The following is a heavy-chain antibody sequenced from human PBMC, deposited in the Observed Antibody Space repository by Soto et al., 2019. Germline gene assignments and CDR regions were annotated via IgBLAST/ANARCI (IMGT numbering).Heavy chain of an antibody. CDR1: GDTFTSYY. J-gene: IGHJ5*02. V-gene: IGHV1-46*01. CDR3: ARSSGGNFGIIIEGSNWFDP. Sequence: GASVKVSCKAPGDTFTSYYLNWVRQAPGQGLEWMGVINPHGGSTKYAQKFQGRVTMTRDTSRSTVYMELRSQRSDDTAIYYCARSSGGNFGIIIEGSNWFDPWGQGTLVTVSS. D-gene: IGHD3-3*01. CDR2: INPHGGST.